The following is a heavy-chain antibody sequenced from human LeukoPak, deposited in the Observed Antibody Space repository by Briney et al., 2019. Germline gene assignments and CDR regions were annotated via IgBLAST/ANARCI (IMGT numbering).Heavy chain of an antibody. D-gene: IGHD1-26*01. CDR3: ARWESRVARVGFAY. J-gene: IGHJ4*02. CDR2: IKQDGSEK. V-gene: IGHV3-7*01. CDR1: GFTFSNYF. Sequence: GGSLRLSCAASGFTFSNYFMSWVRQAPGKGLEWVANIKQDGSEKYYVDSVKGRFTLSRDNAKNSLYLQMNSLREEDTAVYYCARWESRVARVGFAYWGQGTLVTVSS.